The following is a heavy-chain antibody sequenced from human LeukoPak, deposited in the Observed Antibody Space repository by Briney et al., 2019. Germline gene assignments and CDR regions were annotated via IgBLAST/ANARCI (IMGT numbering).Heavy chain of an antibody. V-gene: IGHV3-21*01. J-gene: IGHJ1*01. CDR2: ISSSSSYI. CDR3: ARDSYYYDSSGLITEYFQH. CDR1: GFTFSSYS. Sequence: GGSLRLSCAASGFTFSSYSMNWVRQAPGKGLEWVSSISSSSSYIYYADSVKGRFTISRDNAKNSLYLQMNSLRAEDTAVYYCARDSYYYDSSGLITEYFQHWGQGTLVTVSS. D-gene: IGHD3-22*01.